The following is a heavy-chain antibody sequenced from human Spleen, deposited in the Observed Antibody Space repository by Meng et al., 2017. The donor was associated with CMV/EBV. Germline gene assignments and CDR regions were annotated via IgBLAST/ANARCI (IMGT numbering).Heavy chain of an antibody. CDR3: ARGPHCSSTSCYLDY. CDR1: VYTFTGYY. Sequence: SVYTFTGYYMHWVRQAPGQGLEWMGWINPNSGGTNYAQKFQGRVTMTRDTSISTAYMELSRLRSDDTAVYYCARGPHCSSTSCYLDYWGQGTLVTVSS. J-gene: IGHJ4*02. D-gene: IGHD2-2*01. CDR2: INPNSGGT. V-gene: IGHV1-2*02.